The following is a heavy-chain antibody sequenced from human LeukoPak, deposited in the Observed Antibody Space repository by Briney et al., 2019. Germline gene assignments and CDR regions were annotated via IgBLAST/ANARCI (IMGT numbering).Heavy chain of an antibody. V-gene: IGHV3-66*01. CDR1: GFTVSSNY. J-gene: IGHJ6*02. CDR3: ARGAPRGYCSGGSCYSGMDV. CDR2: IYTGGST. D-gene: IGHD2-15*01. Sequence: GGSLRLSCAASGFTVSSNYMSWVRQAPGKGLEWVSAIYTGGSTYYAGSVKGRFTISRDNSKNTVHLQMNSLRAEDTAVYYCARGAPRGYCSGGSCYSGMDVWGQGTTVTVSS.